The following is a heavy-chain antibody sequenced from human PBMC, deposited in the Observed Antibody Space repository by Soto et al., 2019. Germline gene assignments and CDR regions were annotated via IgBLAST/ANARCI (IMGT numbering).Heavy chain of an antibody. Sequence: GGSLRLSCGASGFICSSYDMSWVRQAPGKGLEWVSTILVGGSTHYPDSVRGRFTISRDNSKNTLFLQMNSLTAGDTAVYYCAKATATGGGAFDICGQGTMVTVSS. V-gene: IGHV3-23*01. CDR2: ILVGGST. J-gene: IGHJ3*02. CDR3: AKATATGGGAFDI. CDR1: GFICSSYD. D-gene: IGHD2-8*02.